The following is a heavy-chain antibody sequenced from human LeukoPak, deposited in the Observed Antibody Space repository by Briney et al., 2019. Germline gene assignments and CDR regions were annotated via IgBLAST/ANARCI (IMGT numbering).Heavy chain of an antibody. CDR2: LNPNSGAT. Sequence: ASVKVSCKSSGYTFTNYFIHWVRQARGQGLEWMGWLNPNSGATNYAQKFQGRVTMNRDTSINTAYLEVNRLTSDDTAVYYCARDARPTNFGYWGQGTLVTVSS. J-gene: IGHJ4*02. CDR1: GYTFTNYF. CDR3: ARDARPTNFGY. V-gene: IGHV1-2*02.